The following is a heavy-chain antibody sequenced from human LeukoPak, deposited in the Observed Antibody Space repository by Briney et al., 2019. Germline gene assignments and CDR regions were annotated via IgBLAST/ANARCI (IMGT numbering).Heavy chain of an antibody. CDR1: GFTFSSYS. CDR2: ISGSGGST. V-gene: IGHV3-23*01. D-gene: IGHD3-9*01. J-gene: IGHJ4*02. CDR3: AKDQNYDILTGYYPPHFVY. Sequence: GGSLRLSCAASGFTFSSYSMNWVRQAPGKGLEWVSAISGSGGSTYYADSVKGRFTISRDNSKNTLYLQLNSLRAEDTAVYYCAKDQNYDILTGYYPPHFVYWGQGTLVTVSS.